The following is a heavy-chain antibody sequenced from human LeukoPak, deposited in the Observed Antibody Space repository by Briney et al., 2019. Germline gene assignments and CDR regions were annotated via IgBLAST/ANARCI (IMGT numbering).Heavy chain of an antibody. V-gene: IGHV3-48*04. CDR1: GFTFSSYS. CDR3: AREILADHYGMDV. Sequence: GGSLRLSCAASGFTFSSYSMNWVRQAPGKGLEWVSYISSSSSTIYYADSVKGRFTISRDNAKNSLYLQMNSLRAEDTAVYYCAREILADHYGMDVWGQGTTVTVSS. J-gene: IGHJ6*02. D-gene: IGHD3-3*01. CDR2: ISSSSSTI.